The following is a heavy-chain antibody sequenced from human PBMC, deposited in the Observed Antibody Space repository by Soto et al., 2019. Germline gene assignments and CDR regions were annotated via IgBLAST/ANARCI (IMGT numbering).Heavy chain of an antibody. D-gene: IGHD3-16*02. CDR2: ISWNSGSI. Sequence: GGSLRLSCAASGFTFDDYAMHWVRQAPGKGLEWVSGISWNSGSIGYADSVKGRFTISRDNAKNSLYLQMNSLRAEDTALYYCAKDREEDYVWGSYRKGLYGMDVWGQGTTVTVYS. CDR1: GFTFDDYA. J-gene: IGHJ6*02. CDR3: AKDREEDYVWGSYRKGLYGMDV. V-gene: IGHV3-9*01.